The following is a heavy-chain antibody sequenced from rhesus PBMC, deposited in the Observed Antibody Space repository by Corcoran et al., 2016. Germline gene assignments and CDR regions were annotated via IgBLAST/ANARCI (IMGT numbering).Heavy chain of an antibody. CDR3: ARVPGSYTDY. J-gene: IGHJ4*01. Sequence: QVQLQESGPGLVKPSETLSLTCAVSGGSISDHYYWNWIRQPPGKGLDWIGIISGISANTYYNPSLKIRFTISKATSKNQFFLNLRSVTAADTAVYFCARVPGSYTDYWGQGVLVTVSS. V-gene: IGHV4S9*01. CDR2: ISGISANT. D-gene: IGHD1-44*02. CDR1: GGSISDHYY.